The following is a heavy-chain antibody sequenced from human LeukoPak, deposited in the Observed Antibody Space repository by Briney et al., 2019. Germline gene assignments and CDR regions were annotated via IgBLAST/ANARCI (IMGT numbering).Heavy chain of an antibody. CDR1: GYSFTSYG. J-gene: IGHJ3*02. D-gene: IGHD3-22*01. CDR2: ISDYNGNT. V-gene: IGHV1-18*01. CDR3: ATMYYYDSSIAAFDI. Sequence: ASVKVSCKASGYSFTSYGISWVRQAPGQGLEWMGWISDYNGNTNYAQKLQGRITMTTDTSTSTAYMELRGLRSDDTAVYYCATMYYYDSSIAAFDIWGQGTMVTVSS.